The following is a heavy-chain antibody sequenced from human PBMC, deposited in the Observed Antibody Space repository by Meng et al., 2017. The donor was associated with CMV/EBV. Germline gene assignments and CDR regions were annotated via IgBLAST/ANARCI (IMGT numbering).Heavy chain of an antibody. D-gene: IGHD6-19*01. Sequence: QLTLQEGVQGRLKPSRTPSLTCAGDGGSFSGYYWSWIRQPPGRGLEWIEEINHSGSTNYNPSLKSRVTISVDTSKNQFSLKLSSVTAADTAVYYCARETRRYSSGWYAPLLDYWGQGTLVTVSS. V-gene: IGHV4-34*01. CDR3: ARETRRYSSGWYAPLLDY. J-gene: IGHJ4*02. CDR1: GGSFSGYY. CDR2: INHSGST.